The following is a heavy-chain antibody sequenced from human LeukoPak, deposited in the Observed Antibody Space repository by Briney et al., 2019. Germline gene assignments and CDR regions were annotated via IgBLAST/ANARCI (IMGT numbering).Heavy chain of an antibody. V-gene: IGHV3-9*01. CDR1: GFTFDDYA. Sequence: GRSLRLSCAASGFTFDDYAMHWVRQAPGKGLEWVSGISWNSGSIGYADSVKGRFTISRDNAKNSLYLQMNSLRAEDTAVYYCARLYYDFWSGYYLNDYWGQGTLVTVSS. CDR2: ISWNSGSI. J-gene: IGHJ4*02. D-gene: IGHD3-3*01. CDR3: ARLYYDFWSGYYLNDY.